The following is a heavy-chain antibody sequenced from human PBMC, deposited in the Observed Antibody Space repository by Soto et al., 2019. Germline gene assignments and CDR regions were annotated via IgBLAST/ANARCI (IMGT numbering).Heavy chain of an antibody. Sequence: QVQLQESGPGLVKPSGTLSLTCAVSGGSISSSNWWSWVRQPPGKGLEWIGEIYHSGNTNYNPSRRRRVTMAVGKSRNTFSRKLSSVTAADTAVYYCARRWGEGRVDYWGQGTLVTVSS. CDR1: GGSISSSNW. J-gene: IGHJ4*02. D-gene: IGHD3-10*01. CDR2: IYHSGNT. CDR3: ARRWGEGRVDY. V-gene: IGHV4-4*02.